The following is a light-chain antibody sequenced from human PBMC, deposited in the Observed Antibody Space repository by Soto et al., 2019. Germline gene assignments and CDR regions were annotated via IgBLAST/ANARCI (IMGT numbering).Light chain of an antibody. V-gene: IGKV3-20*01. CDR1: QSVTTR. CDR3: QQYGGSPIT. Sequence: DIVCTQSPDTLSLCPGGRATLSCMASQSVTTRLAWYQQKPGQPPRLLISGASVRASGVPVRISGSGSGTDFTLTISRLEPEDFALYYCQQYGGSPITFGLGTRLEIK. CDR2: GAS. J-gene: IGKJ5*01.